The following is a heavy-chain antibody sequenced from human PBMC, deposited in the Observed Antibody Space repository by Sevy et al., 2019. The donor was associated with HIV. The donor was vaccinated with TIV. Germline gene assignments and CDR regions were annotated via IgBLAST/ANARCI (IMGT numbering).Heavy chain of an antibody. J-gene: IGHJ4*02. Sequence: SETLSLTCTVSGGSVSSGSYYWSWIRQPPGKGLEWIGYIYYSGSTNYNPSLKSRVTISVDTSKNQFSLKLSSVTAADTAVYYCARCITIFGVVIIYFDYWGQGTLVTVSS. CDR3: ARCITIFGVVIIYFDY. D-gene: IGHD3-3*01. CDR2: IYYSGST. V-gene: IGHV4-61*01. CDR1: GGSVSSGSYY.